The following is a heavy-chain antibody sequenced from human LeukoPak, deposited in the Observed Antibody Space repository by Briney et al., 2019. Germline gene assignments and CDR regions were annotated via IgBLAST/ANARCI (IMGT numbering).Heavy chain of an antibody. Sequence: QPGGSLRLSCAASGFTFSSYEMNWVRQAPGKGLEWVSYISSSGSTIYYADSVKGRFTISRDNAKNSLYLQMNSLRAEDTAVYYCARGREEWSFGYYHYGMDVWGQGTTVTVSS. D-gene: IGHD3-3*01. V-gene: IGHV3-48*03. CDR1: GFTFSSYE. CDR3: ARGREEWSFGYYHYGMDV. J-gene: IGHJ6*02. CDR2: ISSSGSTI.